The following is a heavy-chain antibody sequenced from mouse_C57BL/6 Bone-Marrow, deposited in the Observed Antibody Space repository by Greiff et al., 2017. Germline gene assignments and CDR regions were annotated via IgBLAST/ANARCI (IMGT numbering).Heavy chain of an antibody. J-gene: IGHJ4*01. D-gene: IGHD1-1*01. CDR3: TPVYYGTLYALDY. V-gene: IGHV14-4*01. CDR2: IDPENGDT. Sequence: EVQLQQSGAELVRPGASVKLSCTASGFNIKDDYMHWVKQRPEQGLEWIGWIDPENGDTEYASKFQGKATITADTSSNTAYLQLSGLTSEDTAVYYCTPVYYGTLYALDYWVKEPQSPSPQ. CDR1: GFNIKDDY.